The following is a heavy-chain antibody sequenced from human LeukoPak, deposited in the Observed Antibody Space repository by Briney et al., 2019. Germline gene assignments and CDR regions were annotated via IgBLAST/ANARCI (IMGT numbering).Heavy chain of an antibody. J-gene: IGHJ6*03. CDR1: GFTFSSYW. V-gene: IGHV3-74*01. CDR3: ARAYGSGSFYYYMDV. D-gene: IGHD3-10*01. Sequence: GGSLRLSCAASGFTFSSYWMHWVRQAPGKGLVWVSRINSDGSSTSYADSVKGRFTISRDNAKNSLYLQMNSLRAEDTAIYYCARAYGSGSFYYYMDVWGKGTTATVSS. CDR2: INSDGSST.